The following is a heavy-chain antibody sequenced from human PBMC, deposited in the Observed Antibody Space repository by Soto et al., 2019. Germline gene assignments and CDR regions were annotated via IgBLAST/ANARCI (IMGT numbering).Heavy chain of an antibody. J-gene: IGHJ6*02. Sequence: GGSLRLSCAASGFTFSGYEMNWVRQAPGKGLEWVSYISSSGSTIYYADSVKGRFTISRDNAKNSLYLQMNSLRAEDTAVYYCARDGSSWSYYYYGMDVWGQGTTVTVSS. D-gene: IGHD6-13*01. CDR2: ISSSGSTI. CDR3: ARDGSSWSYYYYGMDV. V-gene: IGHV3-48*03. CDR1: GFTFSGYE.